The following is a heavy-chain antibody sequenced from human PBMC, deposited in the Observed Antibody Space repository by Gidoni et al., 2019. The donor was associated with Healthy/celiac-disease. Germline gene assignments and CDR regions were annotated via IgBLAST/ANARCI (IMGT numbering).Heavy chain of an antibody. Sequence: EVQLVESGGGLVKPGGSLRLSCAASGFHFSSYSMNWVRQAPGKGLEWVSSISSSSSYIYYADSVKGRFTISRDNAKNSLYLQMNSLRAEDTAVYYCARDHQYSYGYYYYYGMDVWGQGTTVTVSS. D-gene: IGHD5-18*01. CDR1: GFHFSSYS. V-gene: IGHV3-21*01. CDR2: ISSSSSYI. CDR3: ARDHQYSYGYYYYYGMDV. J-gene: IGHJ6*02.